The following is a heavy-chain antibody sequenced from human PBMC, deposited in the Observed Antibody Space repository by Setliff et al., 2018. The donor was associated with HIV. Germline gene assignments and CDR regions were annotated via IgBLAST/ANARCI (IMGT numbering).Heavy chain of an antibody. D-gene: IGHD3-10*01. V-gene: IGHV3-30*02. CDR2: IWYDGNNI. J-gene: IGHJ6*03. CDR3: ANSYSASGNYHYYDNLDV. CDR1: GFSFSDYG. Sequence: PGGSLRLSCAASGFSFSDYGMHWVRQAPGKGLEWVAFIWYDGNNIKYADSVKGRFTISRDNSKNTLYLQMKSLRSEDSGAYYCANSYSASGNYHYYDNLDVWGKGTTVTVSS.